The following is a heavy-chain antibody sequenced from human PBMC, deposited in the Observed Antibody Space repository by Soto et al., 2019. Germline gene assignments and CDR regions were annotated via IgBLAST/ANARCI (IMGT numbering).Heavy chain of an antibody. J-gene: IGHJ4*02. Sequence: PSETLSLTCTVSGGSIRGYYWSWIRQPAGKGLEWIGRIYASGSTNYNPSLKSRVTISVDTSKNQFSLKLSSVTAADTAVYYCARQACSGGSCYGHWGQGTLVTVSS. CDR1: GGSIRGYY. CDR2: IYASGST. V-gene: IGHV4-4*07. D-gene: IGHD2-15*01. CDR3: ARQACSGGSCYGH.